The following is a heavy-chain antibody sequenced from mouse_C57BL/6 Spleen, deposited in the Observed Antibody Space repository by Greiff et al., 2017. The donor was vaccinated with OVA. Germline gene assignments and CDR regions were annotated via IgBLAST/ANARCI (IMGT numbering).Heavy chain of an antibody. CDR1: GYTFTSYW. J-gene: IGHJ4*01. V-gene: IGHV1-7*01. CDR2: INPSSGYT. Sequence: QVQLKESGAELAKPGASVKLSCKASGYTFTSYWMHWVKQRPGQGLEWIGYINPSSGYTKYNQKFKDKATLTADKSSSTAYMQLSSLTYEDSAVYYCARFPAKKGSNYECYAMDYWGQGTSVTVSS. D-gene: IGHD2-5*01. CDR3: ARFPAKKGSNYECYAMDY.